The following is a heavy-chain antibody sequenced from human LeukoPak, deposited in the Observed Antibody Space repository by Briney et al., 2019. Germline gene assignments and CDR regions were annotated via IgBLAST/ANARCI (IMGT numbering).Heavy chain of an antibody. Sequence: PSETLSLTCTVSGGSISSGGYYWSWIRQHPGKGLEWIGYIYYSGSTYYNPSLKSRVTISVDTSKNQFSLKLSSVTAADTAVYYCARSPTYGSGSWLSYWGQGTLVTVSS. D-gene: IGHD3-10*01. V-gene: IGHV4-31*03. J-gene: IGHJ4*02. CDR2: IYYSGST. CDR3: ARSPTYGSGSWLSY. CDR1: GGSISSGGYY.